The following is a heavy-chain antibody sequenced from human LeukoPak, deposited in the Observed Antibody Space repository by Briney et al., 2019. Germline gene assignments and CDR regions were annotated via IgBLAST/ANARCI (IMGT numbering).Heavy chain of an antibody. Sequence: PGGSLRHSCGAYGFTFSDYYMSWIRQAPGKGLEGVSYISSCGSTIYYADSVKGRFTISRENDKKSLYLQMNSLGVEDTAVYYCARWSRSWYRWGQGTLVTVSS. CDR2: ISSCGSTI. CDR1: GFTFSDYY. J-gene: IGHJ4*02. V-gene: IGHV3-11*04. D-gene: IGHD6-13*01. CDR3: ARWSRSWYR.